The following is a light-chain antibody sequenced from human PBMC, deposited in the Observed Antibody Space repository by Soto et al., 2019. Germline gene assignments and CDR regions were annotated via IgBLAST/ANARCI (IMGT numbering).Light chain of an antibody. CDR3: CSYAGSRV. V-gene: IGLV2-23*01. J-gene: IGLJ3*02. CDR1: SSDVGSYNL. CDR2: EGS. Sequence: QSALTQPASVSGSPGQSITISCTGTSSDVGSYNLVSWYQQHPGKAPKLMXXEGSKXXXXXXXXXSGSKSGNTASLTISGXXXXXXXDYYCCSYAGSRVFGGGTKLTVL.